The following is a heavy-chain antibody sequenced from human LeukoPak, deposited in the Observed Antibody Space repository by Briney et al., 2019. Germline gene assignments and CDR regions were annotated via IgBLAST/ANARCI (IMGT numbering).Heavy chain of an antibody. D-gene: IGHD2-15*01. CDR1: GFTFSTSA. Sequence: PGGSLRLSCVVSGFTFSTSAMSWVRQAPGKGLEWVSGISGSGGSTYYADSVKGRFTIFRDNSKNTLYLQMNSLRAEDTAVYHCANGWSPDYWGRGTLVTVSS. CDR2: ISGSGGST. J-gene: IGHJ4*02. CDR3: ANGWSPDY. V-gene: IGHV3-23*01.